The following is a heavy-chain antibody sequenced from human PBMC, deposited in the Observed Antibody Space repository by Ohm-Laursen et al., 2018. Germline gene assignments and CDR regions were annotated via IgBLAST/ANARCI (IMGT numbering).Heavy chain of an antibody. CDR3: AKDTKYYGMNV. J-gene: IGHJ6*02. Sequence: SLRLSCAAPGFTFSSYGMHWVRQAPGKGLEWVAVISYDGSNKYYADSVKGRFNIYRDNSKNNLYLQMNSLTAEDTAVYYCAKDTKYYGMNVWGQGTTVTVSS. CDR1: GFTFSSYG. V-gene: IGHV3-30*18. D-gene: IGHD2-2*01. CDR2: ISYDGSNK.